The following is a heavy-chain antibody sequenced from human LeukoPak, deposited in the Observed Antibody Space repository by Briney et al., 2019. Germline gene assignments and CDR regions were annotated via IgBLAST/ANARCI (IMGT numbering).Heavy chain of an antibody. J-gene: IGHJ4*02. V-gene: IGHV4-4*08. CDR3: ARDSGGY. CDR2: IAASGTT. D-gene: IGHD3-10*01. Sequence: SETLSLTCSVSGGSIESYYWSWIRQPPGKGLEFIGYIAASGTTKHNPSLKSRVTISVDTSKNQFSLKLSSVTAADTAVYYCARDSGGYWGQGTLVTVSS. CDR1: GGSIESYY.